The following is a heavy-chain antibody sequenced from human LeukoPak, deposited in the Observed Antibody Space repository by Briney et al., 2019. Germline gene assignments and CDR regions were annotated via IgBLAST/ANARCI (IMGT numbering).Heavy chain of an antibody. J-gene: IGHJ4*02. CDR3: ARGVPAAPIDY. Sequence: ASETLSLTCTVSGGSISSSSYYWGWIRQPPGKGLEWIGSIYYSGSTYYNPSLKSRVTISVDRSKNQFSLKLSSVTAADTAVYYCARGVPAAPIDYWGQGTLVTASS. V-gene: IGHV4-39*07. D-gene: IGHD2-2*01. CDR2: IYYSGST. CDR1: GGSISSSSYY.